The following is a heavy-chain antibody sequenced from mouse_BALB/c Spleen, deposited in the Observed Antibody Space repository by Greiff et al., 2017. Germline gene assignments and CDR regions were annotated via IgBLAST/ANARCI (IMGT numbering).Heavy chain of an antibody. J-gene: IGHJ4*01. V-gene: IGHV1-9*01. CDR1: GYTFSSYW. Sequence: QVQLQQSGAELMKPGASVKISCKATGYTFSSYWIEWVKQRPGHGLVWIGEILPGSGSTNYNEKFKGKATFTADTSSNTAYMQLSSLTSEDSAVYYCARGDVPMDYWGQGTSVTVSS. CDR3: ARGDVPMDY. D-gene: IGHD3-3*01. CDR2: ILPGSGST.